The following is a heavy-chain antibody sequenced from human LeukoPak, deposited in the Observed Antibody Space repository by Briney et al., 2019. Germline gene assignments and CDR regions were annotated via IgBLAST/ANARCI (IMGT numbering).Heavy chain of an antibody. J-gene: IGHJ6*03. D-gene: IGHD3-3*01. CDR2: ISAYNGNT. CDR3: ARAAKDFWSGYSHYYYYMDV. Sequence: ASVKVSCKASGYTFTSYGISWVRQAPGQGLEWMGWISAYNGNTNYAQKLQGRVTMTTDTSTSTAYMEPRSLRSDDTAVYYCARAAKDFWSGYSHYYYYMDVWGKGTTVTVSS. CDR1: GYTFTSYG. V-gene: IGHV1-18*01.